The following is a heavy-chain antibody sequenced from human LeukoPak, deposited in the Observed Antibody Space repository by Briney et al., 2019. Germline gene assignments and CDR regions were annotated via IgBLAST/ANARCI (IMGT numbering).Heavy chain of an antibody. Sequence: ASVKVSCKASGYTFTGYYMHWVRQAPGQGLEWMGWMNPNSGNTGYAQKFQGRVTITRNTSISTAYMELSSLRSEDTAVYYCARAVRYCSSTSCYTRVSYYFDYWGQGTLVTVSS. V-gene: IGHV1-8*03. D-gene: IGHD2-2*02. CDR2: MNPNSGNT. CDR3: ARAVRYCSSTSCYTRVSYYFDY. CDR1: GYTFTGYY. J-gene: IGHJ4*02.